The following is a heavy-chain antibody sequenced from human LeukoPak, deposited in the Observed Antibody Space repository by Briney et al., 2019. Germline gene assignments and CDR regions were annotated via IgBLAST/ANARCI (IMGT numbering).Heavy chain of an antibody. D-gene: IGHD6-13*01. CDR3: ARATVGVAAAATQF. J-gene: IGHJ4*02. CDR1: GYTFTGYY. V-gene: IGHV1-2*02. Sequence: ASVKVSCKASGYTFTGYYMHWVRQAPRQELEWMGWISPNSGGTNYAQKFQGRVTMTRDTSISTAYMELSRLRSDDTAVYYCARATVGVAAAATQFWGQGTLVTVSS. CDR2: ISPNSGGT.